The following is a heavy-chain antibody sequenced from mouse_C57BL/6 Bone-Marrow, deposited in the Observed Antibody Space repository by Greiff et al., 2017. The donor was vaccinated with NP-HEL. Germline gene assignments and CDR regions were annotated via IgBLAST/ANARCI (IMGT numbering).Heavy chain of an antibody. D-gene: IGHD4-1*01. CDR1: GFTFSDYG. CDR3: ATGTGYFDV. CDR2: ISSGSSTI. J-gene: IGHJ1*03. V-gene: IGHV5-17*01. Sequence: EVKLVESGGGLVKPGGSLKLSCAASGFTFSDYGMHWVRQAPETGLEWVAYISSGSSTIYYADTVQGRFTISRDNAKNTLFLQMTSLRSEDTAMYYCATGTGYFDVWGTGTTVTVSA.